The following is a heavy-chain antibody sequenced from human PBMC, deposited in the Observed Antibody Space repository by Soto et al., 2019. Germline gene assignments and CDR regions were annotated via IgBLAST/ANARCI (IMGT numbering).Heavy chain of an antibody. J-gene: IGHJ4*02. Sequence: QVQLVQSGAEVKNPGASVKVSCKASGYTFTSFYIHWVRQAPGQGLEWMSIINPNGGSTNYAQTLQGRLTLTRDTSTNTVYMELSSLRSEDTAVYYCARGLTSGDYWGQGTLVTVSS. V-gene: IGHV1-46*01. CDR2: INPNGGST. CDR3: ARGLTSGDY. CDR1: GYTFTSFY.